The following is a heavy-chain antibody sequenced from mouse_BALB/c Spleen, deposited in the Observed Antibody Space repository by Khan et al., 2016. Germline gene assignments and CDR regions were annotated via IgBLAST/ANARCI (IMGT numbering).Heavy chain of an antibody. Sequence: QIQLVQSGPELKKPGKTVKISCKASGYTFTNYGMNWVKQAPGKGLKWMGWINTYSGESTYADDFKGRFAFSLETSANTAYLQIYNLKNEDTATYYCARYRYYYGSSRYFDVWGAGTTVTVSS. J-gene: IGHJ1*01. CDR2: INTYSGES. CDR1: GYTFTNYG. CDR3: ARYRYYYGSSRYFDV. D-gene: IGHD1-1*01. V-gene: IGHV9-3-1*01.